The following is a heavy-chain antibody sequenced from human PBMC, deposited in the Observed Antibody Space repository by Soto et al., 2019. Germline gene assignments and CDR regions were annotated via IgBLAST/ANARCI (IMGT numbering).Heavy chain of an antibody. D-gene: IGHD2-15*01. CDR1: GFTFSSYN. CDR2: ISSSSSYI. J-gene: IGHJ4*02. V-gene: IGHV3-21*01. CDR3: ARDIGGPHFDN. Sequence: SGGSLRLSCAASGFTFSSYNMNWVRQAPGKGLEWVSSISSSSSYIYYADSVKGRFTNSRDNAKNSLYLQMNSLRAEDTAVYYCARDIGGPHFDNWGQGTLVTVSS.